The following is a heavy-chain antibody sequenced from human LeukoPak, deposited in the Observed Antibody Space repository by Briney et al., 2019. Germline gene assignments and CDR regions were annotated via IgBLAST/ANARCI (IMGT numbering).Heavy chain of an antibody. CDR1: GGSVSSSSYY. J-gene: IGHJ4*02. CDR3: ARHSSSWYVYYFDY. V-gene: IGHV4-39*01. CDR2: IYYSGST. Sequence: PSETLSLTCTVPGGSVSSSSYYWGWLRQPPGKGLEWIGSIYYSGSTYYNPSLKSRVTISVDSSKNQLSLKLRSVTAADTAVYYCARHSSSWYVYYFDYWGQGTLVTVPS. D-gene: IGHD6-13*01.